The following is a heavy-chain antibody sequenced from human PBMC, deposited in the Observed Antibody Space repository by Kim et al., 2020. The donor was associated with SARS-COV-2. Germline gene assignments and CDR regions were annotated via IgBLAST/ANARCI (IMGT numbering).Heavy chain of an antibody. CDR2: ISWNSGSI. Sequence: SLRLSCAASGFTFDDYAMPWVRQAPGKGLEWVSGISWNSGSIGYADSVKGRLTISRDNAKNSLYLQMNSLRAEDTALYYCAKDASSGSNWFDPWGQGTLVTVSS. CDR3: AKDASSGSNWFDP. CDR1: GFTFDDYA. D-gene: IGHD3-22*01. J-gene: IGHJ5*02. V-gene: IGHV3-9*01.